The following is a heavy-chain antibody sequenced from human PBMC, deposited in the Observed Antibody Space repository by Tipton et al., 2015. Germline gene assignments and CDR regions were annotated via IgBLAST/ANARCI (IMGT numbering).Heavy chain of an antibody. CDR1: GGSISSGGYY. V-gene: IGHV4-31*03. Sequence: TLSLTCTVSGGSISSGGYYWSWIRQHPGKGLEWIGYIYYSGSTYYNPSLKTRVTISVDTSKNQFSLKLSSVTAADTAIYFCASKVDVLVPYDYRGQGTLVTVSS. J-gene: IGHJ4*02. CDR2: IYYSGST. D-gene: IGHD5-12*01. CDR3: ASKVDVLVPYDY.